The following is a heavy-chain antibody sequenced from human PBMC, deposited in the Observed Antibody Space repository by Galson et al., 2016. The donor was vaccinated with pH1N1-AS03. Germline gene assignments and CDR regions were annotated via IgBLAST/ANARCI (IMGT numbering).Heavy chain of an antibody. D-gene: IGHD4-17*01. Sequence: PALVKPTQTLTLTCTFSGFSLSASGMCVSWIRQPPGKALEWLALIDWDDNKYFITSLKTRLTISKDTSKNQVVLTMTNMDPVDTAKYYCARMAYGDYVGDFDYWGQGTLGTVSS. CDR3: ARMAYGDYVGDFDY. J-gene: IGHJ4*02. CDR2: IDWDDNK. CDR1: GFSLSASGMC. V-gene: IGHV2-70*01.